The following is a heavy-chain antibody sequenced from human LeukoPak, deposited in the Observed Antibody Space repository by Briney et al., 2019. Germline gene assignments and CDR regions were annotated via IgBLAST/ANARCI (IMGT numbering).Heavy chain of an antibody. J-gene: IGHJ4*02. D-gene: IGHD3-16*02. Sequence: PSETLSLTCTLSGDAINNFYWSWIRQAPGQGLEWIGYISNSGRTNSSTSLESRVSISLDTSQKRFSLRLRSVTASRPALYFCAGLVSRYALGYWGQGTLVTVSS. CDR3: AGLVSRYALGY. V-gene: IGHV4-59*01. CDR1: GDAINNFY. CDR2: ISNSGRT.